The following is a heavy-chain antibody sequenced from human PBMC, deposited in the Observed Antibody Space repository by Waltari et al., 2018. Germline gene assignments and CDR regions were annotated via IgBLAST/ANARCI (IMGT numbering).Heavy chain of an antibody. CDR2: ISVYNDNR. CDR3: ARAKRWLQLQYFDI. V-gene: IGHV1-18*01. CDR1: GYTFTSSG. Sequence: QVHLVQSGAEVKKPGASVKVSCKASGYTFTSSGITWLRQAPGQGLEWMGWISVYNDNRNYAEKFQGRVTMTTDTSTSTAYMELRSLRSDDTAVYYCARAKRWLQLQYFDIWGRGTLVTVSS. D-gene: IGHD1-1*01. J-gene: IGHJ2*01.